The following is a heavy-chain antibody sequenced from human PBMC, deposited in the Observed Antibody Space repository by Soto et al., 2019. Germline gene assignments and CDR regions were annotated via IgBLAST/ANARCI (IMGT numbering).Heavy chain of an antibody. CDR3: ARDGGYYGSGSYDY. D-gene: IGHD3-10*01. V-gene: IGHV3-30-3*01. CDR2: ISYDGSNK. Sequence: QVQLVESGGGVVQPGRSLRLSCAASGFTFSSYAMHWVRQAPGKGLEWVAVISYDGSNKYYADSVKGRFTISRDNSKNTLYLQMSSLRAEDTAVYYCARDGGYYGSGSYDYWGQGTLVTVSS. CDR1: GFTFSSYA. J-gene: IGHJ4*02.